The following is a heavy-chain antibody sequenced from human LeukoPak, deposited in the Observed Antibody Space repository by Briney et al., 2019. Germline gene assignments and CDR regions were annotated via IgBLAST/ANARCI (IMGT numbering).Heavy chain of an antibody. J-gene: IGHJ4*02. D-gene: IGHD3-16*02. CDR2: IWYDGSNK. CDR3: AIDQGDHITFGGVIAWAFDY. Sequence: GRSLRLSCAASGFTFSSYGMHWVRQAPGKGLEWVAVIWYDGSNKYYADSVKGRFTISRDNSKNTLYLQMNSLRAEDTAVYYCAIDQGDHITFGGVIAWAFDYWGQGTLVTVSS. V-gene: IGHV3-33*01. CDR1: GFTFSSYG.